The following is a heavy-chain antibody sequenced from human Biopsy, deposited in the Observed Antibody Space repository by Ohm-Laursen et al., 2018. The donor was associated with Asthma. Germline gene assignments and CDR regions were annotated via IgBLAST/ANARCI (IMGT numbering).Heavy chain of an antibody. Sequence: GASVKVSCKSLGGTFNTYVIGWVRQAPGPGLEWMGGINSVFGTTTYPQKFQDRVTITADDSTSTVYMELSSLRSEDTAVYYCVRKAGSCISRTCYSLDFWGQGTLVTVSS. V-gene: IGHV1-69*13. D-gene: IGHD2-2*01. CDR2: INSVFGTT. CDR3: VRKAGSCISRTCYSLDF. J-gene: IGHJ4*02. CDR1: GGTFNTYV.